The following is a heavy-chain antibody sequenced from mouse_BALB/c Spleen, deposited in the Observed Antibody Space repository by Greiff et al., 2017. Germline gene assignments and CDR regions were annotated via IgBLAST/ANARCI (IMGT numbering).Heavy chain of an antibody. V-gene: IGHV5-6-5*01. Sequence: DVKLVESGGGLVKPGGSLKLSCAASGFTFSSYAMSWVRQTPEKRLEWVASISSGGSTYYPDSVKGRFTISRDNARNILYLQMSSLRSEDTAMYYCARQGIYYGNYEAMDYWGQGTSVTVSS. CDR3: ARQGIYYGNYEAMDY. CDR1: GFTFSSYA. D-gene: IGHD2-1*01. J-gene: IGHJ4*01. CDR2: ISSGGST.